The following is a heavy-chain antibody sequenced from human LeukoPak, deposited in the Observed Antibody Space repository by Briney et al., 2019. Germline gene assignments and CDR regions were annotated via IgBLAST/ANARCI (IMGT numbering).Heavy chain of an antibody. CDR3: ARRGILGIRAWYFDL. V-gene: IGHV4-59*12. CDR2: IYYSGST. CDR1: GGSISSYY. D-gene: IGHD2-21*01. Sequence: SETLSLTCTVCGGSISSYYWSWIRQPPGKGLEWIGYIYYSGSTNYNPSRKRRVTMSVDTSKNQFSLKLSSVPAADTAVYYCARRGILGIRAWYFDLWGRGTLVTVSS. J-gene: IGHJ2*01.